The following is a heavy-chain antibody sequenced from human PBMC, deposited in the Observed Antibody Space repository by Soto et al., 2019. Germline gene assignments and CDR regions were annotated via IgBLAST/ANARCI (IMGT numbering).Heavy chain of an antibody. V-gene: IGHV4-61*08. D-gene: IGHD3-22*01. Sequence: SETLSLTCTVSGDSVSSVGFHWAWLRRPPGKGLEWIGYIYNGGSTYYRPSLESRMHMSLDATRNHYSLKLSSVTAADTAVYYCARGSSGYDGEYYYYYYGMDVWGQGTTVTVSS. J-gene: IGHJ6*02. CDR1: GDSVSSVGFH. CDR3: ARGSSGYDGEYYYYYYGMDV. CDR2: IYNGGST.